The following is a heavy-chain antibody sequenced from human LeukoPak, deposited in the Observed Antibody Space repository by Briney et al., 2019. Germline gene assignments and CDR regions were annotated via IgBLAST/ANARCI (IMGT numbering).Heavy chain of an antibody. CDR1: GFTFSSYG. D-gene: IGHD3-22*01. V-gene: IGHV3-30*18. J-gene: IGHJ4*02. CDR3: ANGNYYESSGYPDY. Sequence: GGSLRLSCAASGFTFSSYGMHWVRQAPGKGLEWVALISYDGSNKYYADSVKGRFTISRDNSKNTLYLQMNSLRAEDTAVYYCANGNYYESSGYPDYWGQGTLVTVSS. CDR2: ISYDGSNK.